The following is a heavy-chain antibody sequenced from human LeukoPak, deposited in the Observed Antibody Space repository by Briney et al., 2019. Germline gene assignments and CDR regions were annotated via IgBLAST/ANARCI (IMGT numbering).Heavy chain of an antibody. V-gene: IGHV4-59*12. J-gene: IGHJ4*02. CDR2: IYYSGST. CDR1: GGSISSYY. Sequence: KPSETLSLTCTVSGGSISSYYWSWTRQPPGKGLEWIGYIYYSGSTNYNPSLKSRVTISVDTSKNQFSLKLSSVTAADTAVYYCARKRGEDFDYWGQGTLVTVSS. D-gene: IGHD3-10*01. CDR3: ARKRGEDFDY.